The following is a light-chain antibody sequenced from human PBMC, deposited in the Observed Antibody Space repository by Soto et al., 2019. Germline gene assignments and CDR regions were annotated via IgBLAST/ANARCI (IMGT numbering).Light chain of an antibody. CDR3: QQGT. CDR1: QSISSW. Sequence: DIQMTQSPSTLSASVGDRVTITCRASQSISSWLAWYQQKPGKAPKLLIYKASSLESGVPSRFSGSVSGTEFTLTISSLQPDDFATYYCQQGTFGQGTKVEIK. CDR2: KAS. V-gene: IGKV1-5*03. J-gene: IGKJ1*01.